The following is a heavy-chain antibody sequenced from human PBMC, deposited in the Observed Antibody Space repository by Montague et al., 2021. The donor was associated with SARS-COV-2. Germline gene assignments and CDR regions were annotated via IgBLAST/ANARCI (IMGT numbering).Heavy chain of an antibody. D-gene: IGHD5-12*01. CDR2: ISGTGGST. J-gene: IGHJ4*02. CDR1: GFTSRTYA. Sequence: SLRLSCAATGFTSRTYAMTWVRQAPEKGLEWVSSISGTGGSTYYADSVKGRFSISRDKSKYTLYLQMNSLRAEDTAIYYCAADAKFSVATIPGYWGQGTLVTVSS. CDR3: AADAKFSVATIPGY. V-gene: IGHV3-23*01.